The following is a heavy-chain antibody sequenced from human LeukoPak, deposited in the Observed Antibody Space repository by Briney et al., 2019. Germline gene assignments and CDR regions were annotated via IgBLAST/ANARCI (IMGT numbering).Heavy chain of an antibody. D-gene: IGHD3-10*01. CDR3: ARGIDRSNNYFDP. V-gene: IGHV4-34*01. CDR2: ITQSGST. J-gene: IGHJ5*02. Sequence: TSSETLSLPCAVYGGSFSGYYWNWLRQPPGKGLEWIGEITQSGSTNYNPSPKRRVTISVDTSKSQFSLKLSSVTAADTAVYYCARGIDRSNNYFDPWGRGTLVTVSS. CDR1: GGSFSGYY.